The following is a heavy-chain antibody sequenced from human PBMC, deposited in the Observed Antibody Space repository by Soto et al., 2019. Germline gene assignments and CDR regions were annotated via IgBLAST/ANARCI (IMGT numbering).Heavy chain of an antibody. D-gene: IGHD6-19*01. CDR3: ARERAGGWYENAFDI. Sequence: GSLRLSCAASGFTFSSYSMNWVRQAPGKGLEWVSSISSSSSYIYYADSVKGRFTISRDNAKNSLYLQMNSLRAEDTAVYYCARERAGGWYENAFDIWGQGTMVTVSS. CDR2: ISSSSSYI. V-gene: IGHV3-21*01. J-gene: IGHJ3*02. CDR1: GFTFSSYS.